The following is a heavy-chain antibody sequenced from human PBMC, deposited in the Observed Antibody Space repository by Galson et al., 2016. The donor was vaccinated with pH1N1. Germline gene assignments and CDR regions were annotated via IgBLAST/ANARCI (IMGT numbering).Heavy chain of an antibody. V-gene: IGHV4-61*02. CDR3: ARDRVALTGIFDY. Sequence: LPLTCTVSGGSISSGSYYWNWLRQPAGEGLEWIGRLYTSGSTTYNPSLKSRVTMSVDTSKNQFSLRLTSVTAADTAVYYCARDRVALTGIFDYWGQGTLVTVSS. D-gene: IGHD3-10*01. CDR2: LYTSGST. J-gene: IGHJ4*02. CDR1: GGSISSGSYY.